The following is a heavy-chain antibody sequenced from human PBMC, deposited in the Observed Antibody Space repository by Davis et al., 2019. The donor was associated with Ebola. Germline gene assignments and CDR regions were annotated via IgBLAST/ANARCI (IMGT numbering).Heavy chain of an antibody. CDR1: GFTFSSYS. CDR2: ISSSSSTI. Sequence: GESLKISCAASGFTFSSYSMNWVRQAPGKGLEWVSYISSSSSTIYYADSVKGRFTISRDNAKNSLYLQMNSLRAEDTAVYYCARDQMATIPLWGQGTLVTVSS. D-gene: IGHD5-24*01. CDR3: ARDQMATIPL. V-gene: IGHV3-48*01. J-gene: IGHJ4*02.